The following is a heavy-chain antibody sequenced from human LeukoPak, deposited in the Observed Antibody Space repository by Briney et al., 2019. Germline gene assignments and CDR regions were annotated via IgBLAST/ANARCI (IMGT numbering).Heavy chain of an antibody. Sequence: PSETLSLTCTHSGASISSYYWSWIRETPGKGLGSIGYIYYSGSTNYNPSLKSRVTISVDTSKNQFSLKMSSVTAADTAVYYCARGGSGYYYYFDYWGQGTLVTVSS. V-gene: IGHV4-59*01. CDR2: IYYSGST. J-gene: IGHJ4*02. CDR1: GASISSYY. D-gene: IGHD3-22*01. CDR3: ARGGSGYYYYFDY.